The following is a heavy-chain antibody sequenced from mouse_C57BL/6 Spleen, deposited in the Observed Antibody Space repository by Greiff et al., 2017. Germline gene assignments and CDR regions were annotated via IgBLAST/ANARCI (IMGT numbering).Heavy chain of an antibody. CDR2: ISRGSSTI. V-gene: IGHV5-17*01. CDR1: GFTFSDYG. J-gene: IGHJ4*01. CDR3: ARLDAMDY. Sequence: EVLLVESGGGLVKPGGSLKLSCAASGFTFSDYGMHWVRQAPEQGLEWVAYISRGSSTIYYADTVKGRVTISRDNAKNTLFLQMTSLRSEDTAMYYCARLDAMDYWGQGTSVTVSS.